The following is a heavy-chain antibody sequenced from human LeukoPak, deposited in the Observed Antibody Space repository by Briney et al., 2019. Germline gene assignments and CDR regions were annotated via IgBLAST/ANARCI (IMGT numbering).Heavy chain of an antibody. CDR2: IRYDGSNK. CDR1: GFTFSDYY. D-gene: IGHD3-22*01. V-gene: IGHV3-30*02. CDR3: AKSQTYYYDSSGWWYFDL. J-gene: IGHJ2*01. Sequence: NPGGSLRLSCAASGFTFSDYYMSWIRQAPGKGLEWVAFIRYDGSNKYYADSVKGRFTISRDNSKNTLYLQMNSLRAEDTAVYYCAKSQTYYYDSSGWWYFDLWGRGTLVTVSS.